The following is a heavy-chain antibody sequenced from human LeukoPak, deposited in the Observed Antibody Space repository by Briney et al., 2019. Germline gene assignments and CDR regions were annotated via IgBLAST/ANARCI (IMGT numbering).Heavy chain of an antibody. D-gene: IGHD2-21*02. Sequence: SETLSLTCAVYGGSFSGYYRSWIRQPPGKGLEWIGEINHSGSTNYNPSLKSRVTISVDTSKNQFSLKLSSVTAADTAVYYCARGIPSRRVSTAYPYPWGQGTLVTVSS. V-gene: IGHV4-34*01. J-gene: IGHJ5*02. CDR2: INHSGST. CDR1: GGSFSGYY. CDR3: ARGIPSRRVSTAYPYP.